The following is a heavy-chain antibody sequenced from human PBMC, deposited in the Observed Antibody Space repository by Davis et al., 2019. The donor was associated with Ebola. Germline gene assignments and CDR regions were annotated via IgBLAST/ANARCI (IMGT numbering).Heavy chain of an antibody. CDR1: GFAFSNYW. D-gene: IGHD3-16*01. V-gene: IGHV3-7*03. CDR3: ARKSTFFDY. J-gene: IGHJ4*02. CDR2: IKQDGSEK. Sequence: PGGSLRLSCAASGFAFSNYWMSWVRQAPGKGLEWVANIKQDGSEKYYVDSVKGRFTISRDNAKNSLYLQMNSLRAEDTAVYYCARKSTFFDYWGQGTRVTVSS.